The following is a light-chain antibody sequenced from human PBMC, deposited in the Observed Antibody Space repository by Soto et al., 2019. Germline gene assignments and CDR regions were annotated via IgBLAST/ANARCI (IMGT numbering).Light chain of an antibody. V-gene: IGLV2-14*01. CDR1: SSDVGGYNY. J-gene: IGLJ3*02. Sequence: QSALTQPASVSGSPGQSITISCTGTSSDVGGYNYVSWYQQHPGKAPKHMIYDVSNRPSGVSNRFSGSKSGNTASLTISGLQAEDEADYYCSSYTSSSTLWVFGGGTQLTVL. CDR2: DVS. CDR3: SSYTSSSTLWV.